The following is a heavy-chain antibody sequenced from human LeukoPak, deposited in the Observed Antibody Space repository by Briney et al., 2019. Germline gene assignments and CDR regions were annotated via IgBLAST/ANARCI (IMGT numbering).Heavy chain of an antibody. Sequence: PGGSLRLSCAASGFTFSSNAMSWVRQAPGKGLEWVSAISGSGGSTYYADSVKGRFTISRDNSKNTLYLQMNSLRAEDTAVYYCAKAKRAYYDSSGYFDYWGQGTLVTVSS. CDR1: GFTFSSNA. V-gene: IGHV3-23*01. CDR3: AKAKRAYYDSSGYFDY. J-gene: IGHJ4*02. D-gene: IGHD3-22*01. CDR2: ISGSGGST.